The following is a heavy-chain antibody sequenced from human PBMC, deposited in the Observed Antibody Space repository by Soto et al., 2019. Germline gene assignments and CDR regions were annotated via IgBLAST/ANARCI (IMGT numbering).Heavy chain of an antibody. J-gene: IGHJ4*02. V-gene: IGHV3-30*18. Sequence: QVQLVESGGGVVQPGTSLRLSCAASGFTFSNYGMHWVRQAPGKGLEWVAVISNAGNIRYYTDYVKGRFTISRDSSKNTLYLQMNSLRPDDTAVYFCAQDPGSSGPYFDYWGQGTLVTVSS. CDR3: AQDPGSSGPYFDY. D-gene: IGHD3-22*01. CDR1: GFTFSNYG. CDR2: ISNAGNIR.